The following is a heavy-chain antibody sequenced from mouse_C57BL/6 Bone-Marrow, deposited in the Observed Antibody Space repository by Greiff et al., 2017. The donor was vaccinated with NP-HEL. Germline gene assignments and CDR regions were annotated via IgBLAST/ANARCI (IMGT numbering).Heavy chain of an antibody. V-gene: IGHV1-19*01. Sequence: VQLKESGPVLVKPGASVKLSCKASGYTFTDYYMNWVKQSHGKSLEWIGVINPYNGGTSYTQKFKGKATLTVHKSSSTAYLELNSLTSEEYTVYYCARRGRKCGDAMDYWGQGTSVTVSA. CDR2: INPYNGGT. CDR3: ARRGRKCGDAMDY. J-gene: IGHJ4*01. CDR1: GYTFTDYY.